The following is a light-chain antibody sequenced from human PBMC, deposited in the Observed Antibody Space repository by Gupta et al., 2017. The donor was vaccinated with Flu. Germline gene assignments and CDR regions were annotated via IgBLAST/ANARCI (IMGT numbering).Light chain of an antibody. CDR1: NIGSKS. J-gene: IGLJ3*02. CDR2: DDS. CDR3: QVWDSSSDRGV. V-gene: IGLV3-21*02. Sequence: GQTARITCGGNNIGSKSVHWYQQKPDQAPVLVVNDDSDRPSGIPERFSGSNSGNTATLTISRVEAGDEADYYCQVWDSSSDRGVFGGGTKLTVL.